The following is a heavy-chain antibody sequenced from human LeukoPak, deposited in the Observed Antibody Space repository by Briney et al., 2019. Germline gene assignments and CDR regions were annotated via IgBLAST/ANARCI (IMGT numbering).Heavy chain of an antibody. Sequence: KPSETLSLTCTVSGVSISSGSYYWSWIRQPAGKGLEWIGRIYTSGSTNYNPSLKSRVTISVDTSKNQFSLKLSSVTAADTAVYYCARGRYGDYAVNDFDYWGQGILVTVSS. CDR1: GVSISSGSYY. CDR2: IYTSGST. V-gene: IGHV4-61*02. D-gene: IGHD4-17*01. CDR3: ARGRYGDYAVNDFDY. J-gene: IGHJ4*02.